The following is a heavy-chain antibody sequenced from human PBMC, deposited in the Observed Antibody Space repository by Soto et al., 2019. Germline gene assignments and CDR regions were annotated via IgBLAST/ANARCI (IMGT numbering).Heavy chain of an antibody. CDR1: GGSISGYY. Sequence: PSETLSLTCTASGGSISGYYWSWIRQPPGKGLEWIGYIYNSGTTNYNPSLKSRVTLSIDTSKNQISLKLSSVTAADTAVYYCARPAGGDYACDYWGQGTLVTVSS. CDR3: ARPAGGDYACDY. V-gene: IGHV4-59*08. J-gene: IGHJ4*02. D-gene: IGHD4-17*01. CDR2: IYNSGTT.